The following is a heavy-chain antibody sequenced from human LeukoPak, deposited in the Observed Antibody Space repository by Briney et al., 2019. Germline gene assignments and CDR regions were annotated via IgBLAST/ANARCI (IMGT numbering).Heavy chain of an antibody. J-gene: IGHJ4*02. Sequence: PGGSLRLSGAASRFTFSSYGMHWVRQAPGKGLEWVAVIWYDGSNKYYADSVKGRFTISRDNSKNTLYLQMNSLRAEDTAVYYCAREYSSGWYSGFDYWGQGTLVTVSS. D-gene: IGHD6-19*01. V-gene: IGHV3-33*01. CDR1: RFTFSSYG. CDR3: AREYSSGWYSGFDY. CDR2: IWYDGSNK.